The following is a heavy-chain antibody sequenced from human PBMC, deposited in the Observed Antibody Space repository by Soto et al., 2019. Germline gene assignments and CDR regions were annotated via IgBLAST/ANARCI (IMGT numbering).Heavy chain of an antibody. CDR3: ASLTLRYCSGGSCRRDYGMYV. J-gene: IGHJ6*02. V-gene: IGHV1-69*13. Sequence: SVKVSCKASGGTFSSYAISWVRQAPGQGLEWMGGIIPIFGTANYAQKFQGRVTITADESTSTAYMELSSLRSEDTAVYYCASLTLRYCSGGSCRRDYGMYVWGQGTTVTVSS. CDR1: GGTFSSYA. D-gene: IGHD2-15*01. CDR2: IIPIFGTA.